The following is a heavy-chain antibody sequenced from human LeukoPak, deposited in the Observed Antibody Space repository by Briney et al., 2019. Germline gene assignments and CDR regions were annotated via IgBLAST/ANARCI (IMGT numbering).Heavy chain of an antibody. CDR1: GESFNAYS. V-gene: IGHV4-34*01. Sequence: SETLSLTCAVYGESFNAYSWSWLRQPPGKGLEWIGEISHRGSTNYNPSLTSRVTISIETSKNQFSLKLSSVTAADTAVYHCARGEYGNQSSNNFFDPWGQGTLVTVSS. CDR3: ARGEYGNQSSNNFFDP. D-gene: IGHD4-17*01. J-gene: IGHJ5*02. CDR2: ISHRGST.